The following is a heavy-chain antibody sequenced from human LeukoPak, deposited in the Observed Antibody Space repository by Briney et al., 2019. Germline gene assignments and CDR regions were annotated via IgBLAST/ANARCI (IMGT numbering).Heavy chain of an antibody. CDR2: ISAYNGNT. V-gene: IGHV1-18*01. CDR3: ARDSLVWFRELRFDY. J-gene: IGHJ4*02. Sequence: GASVKVSCKASGYTFTSYGISWVRQAPGQGLEWMGWISAYNGNTNYAQKLQGRVTMTTDTSTSTAYMELRSLRSDDTAVYYCARDSLVWFRELRFDYWGQGTLVTVSS. CDR1: GYTFTSYG. D-gene: IGHD3-10*01.